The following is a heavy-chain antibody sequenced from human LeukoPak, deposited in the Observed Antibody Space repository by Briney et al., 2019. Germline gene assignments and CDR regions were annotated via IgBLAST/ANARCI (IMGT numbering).Heavy chain of an antibody. V-gene: IGHV3-33*01. CDR3: ARDFHRRGDYDFGMDV. Sequence: PGGSLRLSCAASGFTFSTYGMHWVRQAPGKGLEWVAVIWYDGSNKYYADSVKGRFTISRDNSKNTLYLQMNGLRAEDTAVYYCARDFHRRGDYDFGMDVWGQGTTVTVSS. J-gene: IGHJ6*02. D-gene: IGHD3-16*01. CDR2: IWYDGSNK. CDR1: GFTFSTYG.